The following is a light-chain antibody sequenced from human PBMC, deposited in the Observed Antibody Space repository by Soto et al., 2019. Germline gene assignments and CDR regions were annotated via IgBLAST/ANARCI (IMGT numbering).Light chain of an antibody. J-gene: IGKJ4*01. CDR3: QQFKSYPLP. Sequence: DIQLTQSPSFLSSSVGDRVTITCRASQGISSYLAWYQQKPGKAPKLLIYAASTLQSGVPSRFSGSGSGTEFTLTISSLQPEDFGTYYCQQFKSYPLPIAGGAKVDI. CDR1: QGISSY. CDR2: AAS. V-gene: IGKV1-9*01.